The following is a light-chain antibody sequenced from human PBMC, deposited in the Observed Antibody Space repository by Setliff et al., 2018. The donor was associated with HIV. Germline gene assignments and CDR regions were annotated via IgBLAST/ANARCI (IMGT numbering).Light chain of an antibody. CDR1: ISDVGGYDY. V-gene: IGLV2-14*01. CDR2: EVS. Sequence: QSVLAQPASVSGSPGQSITISCTGSISDVGGYDYVSWYQQYPGKAPKVLIYEVSNRPSGISNLFSGSKSGNTASLTISGLQTEDEADYYCSSFSSRTLVIFGGGTKVTVL. CDR3: SSFSSRTLVI. J-gene: IGLJ2*01.